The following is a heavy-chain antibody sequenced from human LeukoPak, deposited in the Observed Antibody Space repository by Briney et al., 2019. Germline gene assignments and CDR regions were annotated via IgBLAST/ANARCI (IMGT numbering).Heavy chain of an antibody. V-gene: IGHV3-23*01. CDR3: ARTRYLDWTLHGNWFDP. CDR1: GFTFSSYA. CDR2: ISGSGGST. J-gene: IGHJ5*02. D-gene: IGHD3-9*01. Sequence: GGSLRLSCAASGFTFSSYAMSWVRQAPGKGLEWVSAISGSGGSTYYADSVKGRFTISRDNSKNTLYLQMNSLRAEDTAVYYCARTRYLDWTLHGNWFDPWGQGTLVTVSS.